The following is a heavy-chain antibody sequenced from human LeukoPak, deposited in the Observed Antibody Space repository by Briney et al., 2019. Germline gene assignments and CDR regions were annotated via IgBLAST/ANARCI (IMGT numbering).Heavy chain of an antibody. V-gene: IGHV3-23*01. CDR1: GFTFSSYA. CDR3: ARDQSPVVPAAHNWFDP. D-gene: IGHD2-2*01. J-gene: IGHJ5*02. Sequence: PGGSLRLSCAASGFTFSSYAMSWVRQAPGKGLEWVSAISGSGGSTYYADSVKGRFTISRDNSKNTLYLQMNSLRAEDTAVYYCARDQSPVVPAAHNWFDPWGQGTLDTVSS. CDR2: ISGSGGST.